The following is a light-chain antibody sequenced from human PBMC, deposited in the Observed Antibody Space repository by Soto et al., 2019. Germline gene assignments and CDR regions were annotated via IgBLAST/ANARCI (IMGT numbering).Light chain of an antibody. CDR2: GAS. CDR1: QSVNSNY. V-gene: IGKV3-20*01. Sequence: EIVLTQSPGTLSLSPGDRATLSCRASQSVNSNYLAWYQRKPGQAPRLLIYGASNRATDIPYRFSASGSGTDFPLTITSLEAEDFAVYYCQQYDSTPPTFGQAPKVEVK. J-gene: IGKJ1*01. CDR3: QQYDSTPPT.